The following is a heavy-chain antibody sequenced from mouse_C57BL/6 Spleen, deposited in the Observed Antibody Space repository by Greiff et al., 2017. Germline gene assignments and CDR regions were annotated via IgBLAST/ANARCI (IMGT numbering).Heavy chain of an antibody. CDR2: IDPSDSYT. CDR3: EREEGKLAWFAY. J-gene: IGHJ3*01. D-gene: IGHD2-1*01. Sequence: QVQLQQPGAELVMPGASVKLSCKASGYTFTSYWMHWVKQRPGQGLEWIGEIDPSDSYTNYNQKFKGKSTLTVDKSSSTAYMQLSSLTSEDSAVYYCEREEGKLAWFAYWGQGTLVTVSA. CDR1: GYTFTSYW. V-gene: IGHV1-69*01.